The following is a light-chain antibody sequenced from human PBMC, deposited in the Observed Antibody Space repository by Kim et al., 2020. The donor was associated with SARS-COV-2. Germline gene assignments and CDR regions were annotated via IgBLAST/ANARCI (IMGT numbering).Light chain of an antibody. CDR1: ALPKQY. V-gene: IGLV3-25*03. J-gene: IGLJ2*01. Sequence: SYELTQPPSVSVSPGQTARITCSGDALPKQYAYWYQQKPGQAPVLVIYKDSERPSGIPERFSGSSSGTTVTLTISGVQAEDEAVYYCQSADSSGTYPVVFGGGTQLTVL. CDR2: KDS. CDR3: QSADSSGTYPVV.